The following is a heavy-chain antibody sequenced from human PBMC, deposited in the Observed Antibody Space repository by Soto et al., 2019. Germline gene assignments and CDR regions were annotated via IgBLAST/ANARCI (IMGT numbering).Heavy chain of an antibody. Sequence: GGSLRLSCAASGFTCSSYWMSWVRQAPGKGLERVANIKQDGSEKYYVDSVKGRFTISRDNAKNSLYLQMNSLRAEDTAVYYCARAAGYSSSWYASGWFDPWGQGTLVTVSS. V-gene: IGHV3-7*01. CDR2: IKQDGSEK. CDR3: ARAAGYSSSWYASGWFDP. CDR1: GFTCSSYW. J-gene: IGHJ5*02. D-gene: IGHD6-13*01.